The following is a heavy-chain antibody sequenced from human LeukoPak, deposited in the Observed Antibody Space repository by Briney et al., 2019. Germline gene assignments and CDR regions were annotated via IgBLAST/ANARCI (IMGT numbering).Heavy chain of an antibody. J-gene: IGHJ3*02. CDR1: GGSISSSNW. Sequence: SGTLPHICAVSGGSISSSNWWSWVRQPPGKGLEWIGEIYHSGSTNYNPSLKSRVTISVDKSKNQFSLKLNSVTAADTAVYYCARDTSGYSLLGARDIWREARMVTVSS. V-gene: IGHV4-4*02. CDR2: IYHSGST. D-gene: IGHD5-12*01. CDR3: ARDTSGYSLLGARDI.